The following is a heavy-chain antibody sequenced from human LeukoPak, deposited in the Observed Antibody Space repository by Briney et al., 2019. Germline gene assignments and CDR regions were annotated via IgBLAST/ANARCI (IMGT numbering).Heavy chain of an antibody. V-gene: IGHV2-5*02. CDR2: IYWDDDN. D-gene: IGHD5-18*01. CDR3: AHSQALSYGSFHDAYDV. Sequence: ESGPTLVKPTQTLTLTCSLSGVSLSTSGVGVGWIRQPPGKALEWLALIYWDDDNRYSPSLKSRLTIAKDTSKNQVVLTMTNMDSVDTATYYCAHSQALSYGSFHDAYDVWGLGSLVTVSS. CDR1: GVSLSTSGVG. J-gene: IGHJ3*01.